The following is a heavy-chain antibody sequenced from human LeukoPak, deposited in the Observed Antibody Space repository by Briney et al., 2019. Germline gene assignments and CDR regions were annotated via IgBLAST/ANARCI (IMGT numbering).Heavy chain of an antibody. V-gene: IGHV1-8*02. CDR1: GYTFTGYY. CDR2: MNPNSGNT. D-gene: IGHD6-13*01. CDR3: AGPAGTPWDWFDP. J-gene: IGHJ5*02. Sequence: ASVKVSCKASGYTFTGYYMHWVRQATGQGLEWVGWMNPNSGNTGYAQKFQGRVTMTRNTSISTAYMELSSLRSEDTAVYYCAGPAGTPWDWFDPWGQGTLVTVSS.